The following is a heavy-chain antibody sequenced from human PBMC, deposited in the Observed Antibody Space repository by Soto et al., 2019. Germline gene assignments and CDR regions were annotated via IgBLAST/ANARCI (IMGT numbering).Heavy chain of an antibody. Sequence: QVQLQESGPGLVKPSQTLSLTCTVSGGSISSGDYYWSWIRQPPGKGLEWIGYIYYSGSTYYNPSLKSRVTISVDTSKNQFSLKLSSVTAADTAVYYCARDHSNPDYYYYGMDVWDQGTTVTVSS. D-gene: IGHD3-22*01. CDR2: IYYSGST. CDR1: GGSISSGDYY. CDR3: ARDHSNPDYYYYGMDV. J-gene: IGHJ6*02. V-gene: IGHV4-30-4*01.